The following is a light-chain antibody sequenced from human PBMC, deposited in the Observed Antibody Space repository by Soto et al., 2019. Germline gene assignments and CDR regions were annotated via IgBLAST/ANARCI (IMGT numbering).Light chain of an antibody. CDR3: QQRSNWPRYT. Sequence: EIVLTQSPATLSLSPGERATLSCRASQSVSSYLAWYQQKPGQATRLLIYDASNRATAIPARFSGSGSGTDFTLTISSLEPEDFAVYYCQQRSNWPRYTFGQGTKLEIK. J-gene: IGKJ2*01. CDR1: QSVSSY. V-gene: IGKV3-11*01. CDR2: DAS.